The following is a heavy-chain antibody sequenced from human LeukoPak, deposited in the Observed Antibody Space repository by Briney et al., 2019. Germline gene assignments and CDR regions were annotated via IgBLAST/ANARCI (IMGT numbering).Heavy chain of an antibody. Sequence: PSETLSLTCTVSGGSISSSSYYWGWIRQPPGKGLEWIGSIYYSGSTYYNPSLKSRFTISVPPSNNHFSLKLTSVTAADTAVYYCAAGDDYYYYYMDVWGKGTTVTVSS. V-gene: IGHV4-39*02. CDR2: IYYSGST. D-gene: IGHD7-27*01. CDR3: AAGDDYYYYYMDV. J-gene: IGHJ6*03. CDR1: GGSISSSSYY.